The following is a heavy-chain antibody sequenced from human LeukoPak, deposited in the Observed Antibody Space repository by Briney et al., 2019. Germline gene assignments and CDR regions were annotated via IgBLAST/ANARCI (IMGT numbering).Heavy chain of an antibody. J-gene: IGHJ6*02. CDR1: GHTFTGYY. V-gene: IGHV1-2*02. D-gene: IGHD1-26*01. CDR2: INPNSGGT. Sequence: ASVKVSCKASGHTFTGYYMHWVRQAPGQGLEWMGWINPNSGGTNYAQKFQGRVTMTRDTSISTAYMELSRLRSDDTAVYYCARGGLLPRGQYYYYGMDVWGQGTTVTVSS. CDR3: ARGGLLPRGQYYYYGMDV.